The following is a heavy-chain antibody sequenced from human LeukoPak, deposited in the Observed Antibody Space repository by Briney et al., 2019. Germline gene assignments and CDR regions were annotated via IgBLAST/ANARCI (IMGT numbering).Heavy chain of an antibody. CDR3: AKGRYYDSSGQPFDY. Sequence: PGGSLRLSCAASGFTFSSYAMSWARQAPGKGLEWVSAISGSGGSTYYADSVKGRFTISRDNSKNTLYLQMNSLRAEDTAVYYCAKGRYYDSSGQPFDYWGQGTLVTVSS. J-gene: IGHJ4*02. CDR1: GFTFSSYA. V-gene: IGHV3-23*01. CDR2: ISGSGGST. D-gene: IGHD3-22*01.